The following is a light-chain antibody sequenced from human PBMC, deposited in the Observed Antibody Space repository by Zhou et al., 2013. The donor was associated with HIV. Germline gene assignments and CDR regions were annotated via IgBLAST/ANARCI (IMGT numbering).Light chain of an antibody. CDR2: RAS. CDR3: QQFKTNVT. V-gene: IGKV1-5*03. CDR1: QSVDRW. J-gene: IGKJ4*01. Sequence: DIQMTQSPSSLSASVGDRVTFTCRASQSVDRWLAWYQQKPGKAPKLLIYRASILESGVPSRFSGSGSGTEFTLTISTLQPDDFATYYCQQFKTNVTFAGGTKVEIK.